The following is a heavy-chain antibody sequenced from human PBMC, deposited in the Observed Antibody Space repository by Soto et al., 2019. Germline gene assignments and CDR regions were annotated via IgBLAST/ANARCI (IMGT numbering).Heavy chain of an antibody. CDR3: ARDGFSGSYFLHWFDP. CDR2: ISAHNGNT. Sequence: ASVKVSCKASGYTFTSYGISWVRQAPGQGLEWMGWISAHNGNTNYAQKLQGRVTMTTDTSTSTAYMELRSLRSDDTAVYYCARDGFSGSYFLHWFDPWGQGTLVTVSS. D-gene: IGHD3-10*01. CDR1: GYTFTSYG. J-gene: IGHJ5*02. V-gene: IGHV1-18*01.